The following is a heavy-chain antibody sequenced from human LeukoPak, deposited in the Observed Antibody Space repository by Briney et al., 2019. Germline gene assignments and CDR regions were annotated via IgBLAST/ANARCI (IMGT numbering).Heavy chain of an antibody. J-gene: IGHJ6*03. V-gene: IGHV1-2*06. CDR1: GYTFSGSY. D-gene: IGHD2-8*01. CDR2: INPNSGDT. CDR3: ARSAEHCNNGVCFTDYYMDV. Sequence: ASVKVSCRTSGYTFSGSYIHWVRQAPGQGLEWMGRINPNSGDTNYAQNFHGRVTMTRDTSITTAYMELSSLTSDDTAVYFCARSAEHCNNGVCFTDYYMDVWGKGTTVTVTS.